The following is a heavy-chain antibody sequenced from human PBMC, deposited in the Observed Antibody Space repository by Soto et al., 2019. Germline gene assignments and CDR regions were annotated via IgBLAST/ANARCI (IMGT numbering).Heavy chain of an antibody. V-gene: IGHV3-53*01. D-gene: IGHD4-17*01. J-gene: IGHJ4*02. CDR2: IYSGGST. CDR3: ARDQRYGYFDY. CDR1: GFTVSSNY. Sequence: GGSLRLSCAASGFTVSSNYMSWVRQAPGKGLEWVSVIYSGGSTYYEDSVKGRFTISRDNSKNKLYLQMNSLMAEDRAVYYCARDQRYGYFDYWGQGTLVTVSS.